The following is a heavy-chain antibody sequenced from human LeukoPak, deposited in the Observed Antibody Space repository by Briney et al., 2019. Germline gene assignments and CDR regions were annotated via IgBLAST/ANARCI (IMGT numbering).Heavy chain of an antibody. CDR3: AKDLRFCTSTRCYDVVHY. D-gene: IGHD2-2*01. CDR1: GFTFSTYS. Sequence: GGSLRLSCAASGFTFSTYSMNWVRQAPGKGLEWVSLISEDGGGTYYADSVKGRFTISRDNRKNSLYLQMNSLRTEDSALYYCAKDLRFCTSTRCYDVVHYWGQGTLVTVSS. V-gene: IGHV3-43*02. CDR2: ISEDGGGT. J-gene: IGHJ4*02.